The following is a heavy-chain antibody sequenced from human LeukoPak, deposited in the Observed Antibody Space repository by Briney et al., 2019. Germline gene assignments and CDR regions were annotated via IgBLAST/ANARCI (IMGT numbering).Heavy chain of an antibody. CDR2: ISGSGYST. D-gene: IGHD3-22*01. CDR1: GFTFSNYA. J-gene: IGHJ4*02. CDR3: AKDLAQYYYDSIGYFLT. Sequence: PGGSLRLSCAASGFTFSNYAMSWVRQAPGKGLEWVSTISGSGYSTYYADSVKGRFTISRDNSKNTLYLQMNSLRAEDTAVYFCAKDLAQYYYDSIGYFLTWGQGTLVIVSS. V-gene: IGHV3-23*01.